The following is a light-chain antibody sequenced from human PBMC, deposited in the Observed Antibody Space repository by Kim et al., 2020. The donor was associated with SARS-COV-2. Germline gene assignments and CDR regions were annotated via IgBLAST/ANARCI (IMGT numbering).Light chain of an antibody. J-gene: IGKJ1*01. Sequence: AFVGDRVTITCRASQSISSWLAWYQLKPGKAPKLLIYKASSLESGVPSRFSGSESGTEFTLTISSLQPDDFAAYYCQQYYGSSWTFGQGTKVDIK. CDR2: KAS. CDR3: QQYYGSSWT. CDR1: QSISSW. V-gene: IGKV1-5*03.